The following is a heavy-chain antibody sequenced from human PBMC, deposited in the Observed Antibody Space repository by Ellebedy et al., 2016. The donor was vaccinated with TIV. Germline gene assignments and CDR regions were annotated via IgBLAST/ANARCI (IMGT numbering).Heavy chain of an antibody. CDR3: ARQPGITIFGVDFGYYYYGMDV. CDR2: IYYSGST. V-gene: IGHV4-39*01. CDR1: GGSISSSSYY. Sequence: SETLSLTXTVSGGSISSSSYYWGWIRQPPGKGLEWIGSIYYSGSTYYNPSLKSRVTISVDTSKNQFSLKLSSVTAADTAVYYCARQPGITIFGVDFGYYYYGMDVWGQGTTVTVSS. J-gene: IGHJ6*02. D-gene: IGHD3-3*01.